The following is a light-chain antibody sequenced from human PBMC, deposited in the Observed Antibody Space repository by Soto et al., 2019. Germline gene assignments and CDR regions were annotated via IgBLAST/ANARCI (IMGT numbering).Light chain of an antibody. V-gene: IGLV2-23*01. CDR3: CSSAPDSTYV. Sequence: QSALAQPASVSGSPGQSITISCTGTSDDVGADNSVSWYQQLPHKAPQVILYKGTQRPSGVSSRFSGSTSGNAACLTISGLHADDDADYFCCSSAPDSTYVFGTGTKLTVL. J-gene: IGLJ1*01. CDR2: KGT. CDR1: SDDVGADNS.